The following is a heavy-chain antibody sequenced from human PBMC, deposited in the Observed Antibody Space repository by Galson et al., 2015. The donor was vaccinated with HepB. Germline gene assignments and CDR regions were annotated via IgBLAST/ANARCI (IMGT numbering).Heavy chain of an antibody. V-gene: IGHV1-3*01. J-gene: IGHJ3*02. CDR2: INAGNGNT. CDR1: GGTFSNYA. Sequence: SVKVSCKASGGTFSNYAIDWVRQAPGQRLEWMRWINAGNGNTKYSQRFQGRVTITRDTSASTAYMELSSLRSEDTAVYYCAAAGTADAFDIWGQGTMVTVSS. CDR3: AAAGTADAFDI. D-gene: IGHD6-13*01.